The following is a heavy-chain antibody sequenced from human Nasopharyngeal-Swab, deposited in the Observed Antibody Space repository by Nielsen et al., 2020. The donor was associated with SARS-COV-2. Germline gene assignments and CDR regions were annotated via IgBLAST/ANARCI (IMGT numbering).Heavy chain of an antibody. D-gene: IGHD6-19*01. V-gene: IGHV3-23*01. CDR2: ISASGGRT. CDR1: GFTFSSDA. CDR3: AKADAAKPVAVTDYYFDY. Sequence: GESLKISCAASGFTFSSDAMTWVRQAPGKRLAWVSAISASGGRTYYAASVRGRFTISRDNSKNTLHLEMHSLRAEDTAVYYCAKADAAKPVAVTDYYFDYWGQGTLVTVSS. J-gene: IGHJ4*02.